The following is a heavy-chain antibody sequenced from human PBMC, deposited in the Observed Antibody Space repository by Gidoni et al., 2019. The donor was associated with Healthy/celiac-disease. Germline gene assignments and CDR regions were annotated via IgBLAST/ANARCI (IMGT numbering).Heavy chain of an antibody. CDR2: IKCKTDVGTT. J-gene: IGHJ3*02. D-gene: IGHD2-15*01. Sequence: EVQLLESGGGLVKPGGSLRLSCAASRFTFSNDGMSWVRQAPRKVLGWVGRIKCKTDVGTTDYAAPVKGRFTISRDDSKNMLYLQMNSLKTEDTAVYYCTTDRPDIVVVVAATEDAFDIWGQGTMVTVSS. CDR1: RFTFSNDG. V-gene: IGHV3-15*01. CDR3: TTDRPDIVVVVAATEDAFDI.